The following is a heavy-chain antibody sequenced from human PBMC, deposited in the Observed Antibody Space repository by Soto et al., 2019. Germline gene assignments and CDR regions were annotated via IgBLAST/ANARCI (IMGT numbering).Heavy chain of an antibody. CDR1: GFTFSSYA. D-gene: IGHD3-3*01. Sequence: GGSLRLSCAASGFTFSSYAMSWVRQAPGKGLEWVSAISGSGGSTYYADSVKGRFTISRDNSKNTLNLQMNSLRAEDTAVYYCAKDESIMNYDFWSGYLHYYYYYMDVWGKGTTVTVSS. CDR3: AKDESIMNYDFWSGYLHYYYYYMDV. V-gene: IGHV3-23*01. CDR2: ISGSGGST. J-gene: IGHJ6*03.